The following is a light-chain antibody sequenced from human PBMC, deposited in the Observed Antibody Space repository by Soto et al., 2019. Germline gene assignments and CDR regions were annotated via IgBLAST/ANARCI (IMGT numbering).Light chain of an antibody. Sequence: DIQLTQFPSTLSASLGDRVTITCRARQSISIWLAWYQQKPGKAPKLLIYDASILASGVPSRFSGSGSGTEFTLTISSLQPDDFATYYCQQYNSYRTFGQGTKVDIK. CDR1: QSISIW. CDR3: QQYNSYRT. V-gene: IGKV1-5*01. CDR2: DAS. J-gene: IGKJ1*01.